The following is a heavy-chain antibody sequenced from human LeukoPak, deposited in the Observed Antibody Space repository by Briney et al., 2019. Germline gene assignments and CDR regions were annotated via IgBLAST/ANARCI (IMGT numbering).Heavy chain of an antibody. CDR2: ISSSSSYI. V-gene: IGHV3-21*01. CDR1: GFTFSSYS. Sequence: PGGSLGLSCAASGFTFSSYSMNWVRQAPGKGLEWVSSISSSSSYIYYADSVKGRFTISRDNAKNSLYLQMNSLRAEDTAVYYCARDPAQLWSPFDYWGQGTLVTVSS. CDR3: ARDPAQLWSPFDY. D-gene: IGHD5-18*01. J-gene: IGHJ4*02.